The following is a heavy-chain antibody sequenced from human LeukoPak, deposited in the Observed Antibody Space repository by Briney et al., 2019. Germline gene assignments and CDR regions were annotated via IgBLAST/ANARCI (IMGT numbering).Heavy chain of an antibody. CDR1: GASISSDSYY. V-gene: IGHV4-39*01. J-gene: IGHJ5*02. D-gene: IGHD6-13*01. Sequence: SETLSLTCTVSGASISSDSYYWGWVRQPPGKGLEWVGTIYYSGDTYYTPSFKSRVTISADTSKNQFSLKLSSVTAADTAVYYCARGGRGSSWYLRGNWFDPWGQGTLVTVSS. CDR2: IYYSGDT. CDR3: ARGGRGSSWYLRGNWFDP.